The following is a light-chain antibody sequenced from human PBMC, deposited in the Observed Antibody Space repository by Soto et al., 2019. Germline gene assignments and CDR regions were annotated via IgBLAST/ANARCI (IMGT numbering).Light chain of an antibody. CDR3: TSYTSSSTRV. CDR1: SSDIGCYNS. J-gene: IGLJ2*01. V-gene: IGLV2-14*03. Sequence: QSALTQPASVSGSPGQSITISCTGTSSDIGCYNSVSWYQQHPGKAPKLMIYDVNNRPSGVSNRFSGSKSGNTASLTISGLQAEDEADYYCTSYTSSSTRVFGGGTKLTVL. CDR2: DVN.